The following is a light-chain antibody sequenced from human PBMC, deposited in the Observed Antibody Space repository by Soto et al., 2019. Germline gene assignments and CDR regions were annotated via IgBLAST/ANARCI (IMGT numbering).Light chain of an antibody. Sequence: DIQMTQSPSTLSASVGGRVTITCRASQSINTWLAWYQQKPGKAPKLLIYRASTLESGVPSRFSGSGSGTEFTLTINSLQPDDFSTYYCQHYNTYSGTFGPGTKVDI. V-gene: IGKV1-5*03. CDR1: QSINTW. CDR3: QHYNTYSGT. CDR2: RAS. J-gene: IGKJ3*01.